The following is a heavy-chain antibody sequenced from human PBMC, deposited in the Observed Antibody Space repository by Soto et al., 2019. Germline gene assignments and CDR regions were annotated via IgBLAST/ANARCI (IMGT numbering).Heavy chain of an antibody. CDR3: ARGYNWSDHLDY. V-gene: IGHV1-46*01. CDR2: INPSGGST. CDR1: ETTFTRYY. J-gene: IGHJ4*02. D-gene: IGHD1-1*01. Sequence: QVHLVQSGAEVREPGASVRLSCKASETTFTRYYIHWVRQAPGQGLEWMGIINPSGGSTNYAQKFQRRLFLTGVKSTTTVFLERNSLTAEDTAVDYCARGYNWSDHLDYWAQGILVTVAP.